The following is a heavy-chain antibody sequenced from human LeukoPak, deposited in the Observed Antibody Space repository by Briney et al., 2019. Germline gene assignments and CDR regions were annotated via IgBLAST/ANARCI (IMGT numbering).Heavy chain of an antibody. J-gene: IGHJ5*02. Sequence: GGSLRLSCAASGFTFSSYWMGWVRQAPGMGLEWVATIKQDGSEKYYLDSVKGRFTISRDNAKNSLFLQMNSLRAEDTAVYYCAGARGWEFSSCGQGTLVTVSS. D-gene: IGHD1-26*01. CDR1: GFTFSSYW. V-gene: IGHV3-7*01. CDR2: IKQDGSEK. CDR3: AGARGWEFSS.